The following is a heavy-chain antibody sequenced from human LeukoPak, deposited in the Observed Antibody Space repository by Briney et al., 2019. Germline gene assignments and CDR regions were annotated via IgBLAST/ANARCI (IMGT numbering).Heavy chain of an antibody. CDR3: ARAVTDSNGYYYWFDP. CDR2: MNPNSGNT. D-gene: IGHD3-22*01. J-gene: IGHJ5*02. V-gene: IGHV1-8*01. Sequence: ASVKVSCKASGYTFTSYDINWVRQATGQGLELMGWMNPNSGNTGYAQKFQGRVTMTRNTSISTAYMELSSLRSEDTAVYYCARAVTDSNGYYYWFDPWGQGTLVTVSS. CDR1: GYTFTSYD.